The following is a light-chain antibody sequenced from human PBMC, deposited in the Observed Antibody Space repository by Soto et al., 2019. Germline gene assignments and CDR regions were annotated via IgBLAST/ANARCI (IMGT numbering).Light chain of an antibody. CDR3: SSYTSSGTYV. Sequence: QSALTQPASVSGSPGQSITVSCTGTGSDVGGYNYVSWYQQHPGKAPKVIIYEVRNRPSGVSDRFSGSKSGNTASLTISGLQAEDEADYYCSSYTSSGTYVFGTGTQLTVL. V-gene: IGLV2-14*01. J-gene: IGLJ1*01. CDR2: EVR. CDR1: GSDVGGYNY.